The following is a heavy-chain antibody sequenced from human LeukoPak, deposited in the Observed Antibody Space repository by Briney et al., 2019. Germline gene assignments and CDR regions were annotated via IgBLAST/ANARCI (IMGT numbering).Heavy chain of an antibody. V-gene: IGHV3-23*01. Sequence: GGSLRLSCVASGFPFSETAMTWVRQAPGKGLEWLSVITRAGSPYYADSVKGRFTISRDNARNTVYPQLNSLRNEDTALYYCAKEHLKYANDNRGSFDYWGQGTLVTVSS. CDR1: GFPFSETA. CDR3: AKEHLKYANDNRGSFDY. J-gene: IGHJ4*02. CDR2: ITRAGSP. D-gene: IGHD3-22*01.